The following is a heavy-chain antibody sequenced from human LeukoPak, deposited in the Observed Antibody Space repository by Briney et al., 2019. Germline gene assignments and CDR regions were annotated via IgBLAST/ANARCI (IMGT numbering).Heavy chain of an antibody. J-gene: IGHJ4*02. CDR2: INPNGGGT. CDR1: GYTFTGYY. V-gene: IGHV1-2*02. CDR3: ARDDGPQHGY. Sequence: GASVTVSCKASGYTFTGYYMHWVRQAPGQGLEWMGWINPNGGGTNYAQKFQGRVTMTRDTSISTAYMELSRLRSDDTAVYYCARDDGPQHGYWGQGTLVTVSS.